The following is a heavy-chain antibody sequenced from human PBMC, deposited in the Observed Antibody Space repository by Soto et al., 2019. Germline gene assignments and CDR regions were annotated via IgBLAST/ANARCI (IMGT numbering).Heavy chain of an antibody. J-gene: IGHJ3*02. V-gene: IGHV4-39*01. CDR1: GGSISSSTYY. CDR3: ARPLIPSAIAKEAFDI. D-gene: IGHD2-2*01. CDR2: IYYSGST. Sequence: SETLSLTCTVSGGSISSSTYYWGWIRQPPGKGLEWIGSIYYSGSTYYNPSLKSRVTISVDTSKNQFSLKLSSVTAADTAVYYCARPLIPSAIAKEAFDIWGQGTMVTVPS.